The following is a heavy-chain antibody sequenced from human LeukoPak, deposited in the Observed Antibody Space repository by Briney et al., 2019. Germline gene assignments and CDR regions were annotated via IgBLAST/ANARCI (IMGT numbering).Heavy chain of an antibody. Sequence: ASVKVSCKASGGTFSSYAISWVRQAPGQGLEWMGGIIPIFGTANYAQKFQGRVTITADESTSTAYMELSSLRSEDTAVYYCARGPGGGEAFDIWGQGTMVTVSS. CDR2: IIPIFGTA. CDR1: GGTFSSYA. D-gene: IGHD3-10*01. V-gene: IGHV1-69*13. J-gene: IGHJ3*02. CDR3: ARGPGGGEAFDI.